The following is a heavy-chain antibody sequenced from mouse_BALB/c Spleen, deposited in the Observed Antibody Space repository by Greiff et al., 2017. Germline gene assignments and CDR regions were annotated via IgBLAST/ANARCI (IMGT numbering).Heavy chain of an antibody. CDR3: TSRSFNGYYQYYFDY. CDR2: INPYNDGT. J-gene: IGHJ2*01. V-gene: IGHV1-14*01. D-gene: IGHD2-3*01. Sequence: VQLQQSGPELVKPGASVKMSCKASGYTFTSYVMHWVKQKPGQGLEWIGYINPYNDGTKYNEKFKGKATLTSDKSSSTAYMELSSLTSEDSAVYYGTSRSFNGYYQYYFDYWGQGTTLTVSS. CDR1: GYTFTSYV.